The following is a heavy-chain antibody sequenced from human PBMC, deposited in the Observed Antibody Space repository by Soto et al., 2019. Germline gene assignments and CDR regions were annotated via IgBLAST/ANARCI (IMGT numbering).Heavy chain of an antibody. CDR2: IYHSGST. CDR3: ARGEPVVVAATRVENWFDP. D-gene: IGHD2-15*01. J-gene: IGHJ5*02. V-gene: IGHV4-30-2*01. CDR1: GGSISSGGYS. Sequence: QLQLQESGSGLVKPSQTLSLTCAVSGGSISSGGYSWSWIRQPPGKGLEWIGYIYHSGSTYYNPSHKSRVTISVDRSKNQFSLKLSSVTAADTAVYYCARGEPVVVAATRVENWFDPWGQGTLVTVSS.